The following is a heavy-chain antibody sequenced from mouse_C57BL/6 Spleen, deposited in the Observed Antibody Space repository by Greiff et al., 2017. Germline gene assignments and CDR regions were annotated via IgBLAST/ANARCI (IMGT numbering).Heavy chain of an antibody. V-gene: IGHV1-66*01. D-gene: IGHD1-1*01. CDR2: IYPGSGNT. J-gene: IGHJ2*01. Sequence: VQLQESGPELVKPGASVKISCKASGYSFTSYYIHWVKQRPGQGLEWIGWIYPGSGNTKYNEKFKGKATLTADTSSSTAYMQLSSLTSEDSAVYYCARDGSSYFDYWGQGTTLTVSS. CDR1: GYSFTSYY. CDR3: ARDGSSYFDY.